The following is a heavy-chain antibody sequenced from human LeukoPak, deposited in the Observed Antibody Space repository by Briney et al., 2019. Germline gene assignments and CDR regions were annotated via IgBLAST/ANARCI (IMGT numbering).Heavy chain of an antibody. CDR3: ARAATDIVVVPAATRRMHYYYMDV. V-gene: IGHV1-18*01. CDR2: ISAYNGNT. Sequence: ASVKVSCKASGYTFTSYGISWVRQAPGQGLEWMGWISAYNGNTNYAQKLQGRVTMTRDMSTSTVYMELSSLRSEDTAVYYCARAATDIVVVPAATRRMHYYYMDVWGKGTTVTVSS. J-gene: IGHJ6*03. CDR1: GYTFTSYG. D-gene: IGHD2-2*01.